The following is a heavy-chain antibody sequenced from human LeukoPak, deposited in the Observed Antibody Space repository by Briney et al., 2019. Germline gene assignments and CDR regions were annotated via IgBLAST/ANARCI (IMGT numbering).Heavy chain of an antibody. CDR1: GFTFKDYG. CDR2: ISGSGNSA. V-gene: IGHV3-23*01. CDR3: AKDRGLGFYDDSGHHY. D-gene: IGHD2/OR15-2a*01. Sequence: GGSLRLSCAASGFTFKDYGMSWVRQAPGKGLEWLSHISGSGNSAHYADSVKGRFTISRDNSKNTVYLQMNSLRAEDTAVYYCAKDRGLGFYDDSGHHYWGQGTLVTVSP. J-gene: IGHJ4*02.